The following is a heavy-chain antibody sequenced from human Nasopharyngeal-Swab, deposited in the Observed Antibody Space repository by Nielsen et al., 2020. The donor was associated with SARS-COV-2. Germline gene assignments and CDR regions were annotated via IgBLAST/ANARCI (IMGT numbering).Heavy chain of an antibody. J-gene: IGHJ3*02. D-gene: IGHD2-2*01. CDR2: IYYSGST. CDR3: ARGRQYQLLFIFVEDAFDI. CDR1: GGSVSSGSYY. V-gene: IGHV4-61*01. Sequence: SETLSLTCTVSGGSVSSGSYYWSWIRQPPGKGLEWIGYIYYSGSTNYNPSLKSRVTISVDTSKNQFSLKLSSATAADTAVYYCARGRQYQLLFIFVEDAFDIWGQGTMVTVSS.